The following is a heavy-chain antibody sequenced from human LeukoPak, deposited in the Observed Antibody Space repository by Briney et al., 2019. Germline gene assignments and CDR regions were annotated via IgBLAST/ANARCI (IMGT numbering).Heavy chain of an antibody. Sequence: SVKVSCKASGGTFSSYAISWVRQAPGQGLEWMGRIIPILGIANYAQKFQGRVTITADKSTSTAYMELGSLRSEDTAVYYCARDRRGIAAAGTYWFDPWGQGTLVTVSS. J-gene: IGHJ5*02. CDR2: IIPILGIA. D-gene: IGHD6-13*01. CDR3: ARDRRGIAAAGTYWFDP. CDR1: GGTFSSYA. V-gene: IGHV1-69*04.